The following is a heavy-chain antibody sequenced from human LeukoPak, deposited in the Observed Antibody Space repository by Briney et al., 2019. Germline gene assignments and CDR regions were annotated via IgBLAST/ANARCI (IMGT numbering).Heavy chain of an antibody. Sequence: ASVKVSCKASGYTFTDYYLLWVRQAPGQGLEWMGWIKTNSGATDYAQNFEARVTMTRDTSSGTAYLDLSSLTSDDTAVYYCARGRRILGGPENAGDFFDYWGQGTLVIVSS. CDR3: ARGRRILGGPENAGDFFDY. CDR1: GYTFTDYY. CDR2: IKTNSGAT. D-gene: IGHD3-16*01. V-gene: IGHV1-2*02. J-gene: IGHJ4*01.